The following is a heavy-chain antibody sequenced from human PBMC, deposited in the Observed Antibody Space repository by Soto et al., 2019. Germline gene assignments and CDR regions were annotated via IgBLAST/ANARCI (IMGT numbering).Heavy chain of an antibody. CDR1: GFTFSSYA. CDR2: IWYDGSEK. V-gene: IGHV3-33*01. CDR3: ARAPPTYRSNWHWVYFDY. Sequence: GGSLRLSCAASGFTFSSYAMHWVRQAPCKGLEWVAVIWYDGSEKYYADSAEGRFTISRDNSKNTLHLQMNSLRAEDTAVFYCARAPPTYRSNWHWVYFDYWGQGTLVTVSS. D-gene: IGHD6-13*01. J-gene: IGHJ4*02.